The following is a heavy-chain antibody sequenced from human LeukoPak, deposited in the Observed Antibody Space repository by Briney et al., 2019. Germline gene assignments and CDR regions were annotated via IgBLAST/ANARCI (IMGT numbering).Heavy chain of an antibody. Sequence: GGSLRLSCAASGFTFSSYWMSWVRQAPGKGLEWVANIKQDGSEKYYVDSVKGRFTISRDNAKNSLYLQMNNLRAEDTAVYYCARACPQDGYQKGRYFDLWGRGTLVTVSS. J-gene: IGHJ2*01. CDR2: IKQDGSEK. V-gene: IGHV3-7*01. D-gene: IGHD5-12*01. CDR3: ARACPQDGYQKGRYFDL. CDR1: GFTFSSYW.